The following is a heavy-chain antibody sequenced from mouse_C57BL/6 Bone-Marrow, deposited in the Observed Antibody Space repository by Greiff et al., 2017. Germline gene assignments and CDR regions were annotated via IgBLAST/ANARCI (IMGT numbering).Heavy chain of an antibody. CDR3: ANWDRFAY. CDR1: GYTFTDYY. V-gene: IGHV1-76*01. Sequence: QVQLKQSGAELVRPGASVKLSCKASGYTFTDYYINWVKQRPGQGLEWIARIYPGSGNTYYNEKFKGKATLTAEKSSSTAYMQLSSLTSEDSAVYFCANWDRFAYWGQGTLVTVSA. D-gene: IGHD4-1*01. J-gene: IGHJ3*01. CDR2: IYPGSGNT.